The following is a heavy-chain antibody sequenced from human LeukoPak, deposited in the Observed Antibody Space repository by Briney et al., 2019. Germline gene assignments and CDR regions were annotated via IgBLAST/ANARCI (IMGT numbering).Heavy chain of an antibody. J-gene: IGHJ6*03. CDR1: GGSISSYY. Sequence: SETLSLTCTVSGGSISSYYWSWIRQPAGKGLEWIGRIYTSGSTNYNPSLKSRVTMSVDTSKNQFSLKLSSVTAADTAVYYCAREGCSSTSCSDYYYMDVWGKGTTVTVSS. D-gene: IGHD2-2*01. CDR2: IYTSGST. CDR3: AREGCSSTSCSDYYYMDV. V-gene: IGHV4-4*07.